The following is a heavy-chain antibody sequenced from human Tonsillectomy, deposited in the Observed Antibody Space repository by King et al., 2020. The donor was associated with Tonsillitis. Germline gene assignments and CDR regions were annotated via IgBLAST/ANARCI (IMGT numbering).Heavy chain of an antibody. V-gene: IGHV3-21*01. J-gene: IGHJ4*02. CDR3: ARWYGGWTPYYFDY. CDR1: GFTFSSYS. CDR2: ISSSSSYI. D-gene: IGHD6-19*01. Sequence: VQLVESGGGLVKPGGSLRLSCAASGFTFSSYSMNWVRQAPGKGLEWVSSISSSSSYIYYADSVKGRFTISRDNAKNSLYLQMNSLRAEDTAVYYCARWYGGWTPYYFDYWGQGTLVTVSS.